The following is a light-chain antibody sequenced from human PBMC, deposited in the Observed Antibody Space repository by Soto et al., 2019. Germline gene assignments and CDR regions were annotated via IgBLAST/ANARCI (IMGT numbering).Light chain of an antibody. V-gene: IGKV1-9*01. CDR3: HQLESCPLT. J-gene: IGKJ4*01. Sequence: DIPLTQSPSFLSASVGDRVTITCRASQGINSYVAWYQQKSGKAPKLLIYAASTLQSGVPSRFSGSGSETEFSLSISSLQPEDYANYHCHQLESCPLTFGGGTKVEI. CDR2: AAS. CDR1: QGINSY.